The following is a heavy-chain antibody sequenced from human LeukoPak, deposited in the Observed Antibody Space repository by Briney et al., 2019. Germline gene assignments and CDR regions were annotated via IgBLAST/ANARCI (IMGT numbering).Heavy chain of an antibody. J-gene: IGHJ3*02. Sequence: GGSLRLSCAASGFTFAMTWVRQAPGKGLEWVATIRVDGSTEYPVDSMKGRFTISRDNAKSSLHLQMNSLRAEDTAVYYCATYSGPDKWDASDMWGQGTLVTVSS. D-gene: IGHD1-26*01. V-gene: IGHV3-7*01. CDR2: IRVDGSTE. CDR1: GFTFA. CDR3: ATYSGPDKWDASDM.